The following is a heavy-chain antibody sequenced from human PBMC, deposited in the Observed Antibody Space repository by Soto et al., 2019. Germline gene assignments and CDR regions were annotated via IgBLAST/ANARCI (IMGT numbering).Heavy chain of an antibody. CDR2: IYSGGST. Sequence: GGSLRLSCAASGFTVSSNYMSWVRQAPGKGLEWVSVIYSGGSTYYADSVKGRFTISRDNSKNTLYLQMNSLRAEDTAVYYCARYCSGGSCYSSGIAFDIWGQGTMVTVSS. D-gene: IGHD2-15*01. CDR1: GFTVSSNY. J-gene: IGHJ3*02. V-gene: IGHV3-66*01. CDR3: ARYCSGGSCYSSGIAFDI.